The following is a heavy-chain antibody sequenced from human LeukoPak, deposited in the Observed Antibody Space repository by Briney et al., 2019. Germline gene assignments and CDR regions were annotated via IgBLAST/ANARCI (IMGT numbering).Heavy chain of an antibody. Sequence: PSETLSLTCAVYGGSFSGYYWSWIRQPPGKGLEWIGEINHSGSTNYNPSLKSRVTISVDASKNQFSLKLSSVTAADTAVYYCARGGLGYCSGGSCSTKYNWFDPWGQGTLVTVSS. V-gene: IGHV4-34*01. CDR2: INHSGST. J-gene: IGHJ5*02. CDR1: GGSFSGYY. CDR3: ARGGLGYCSGGSCSTKYNWFDP. D-gene: IGHD2-15*01.